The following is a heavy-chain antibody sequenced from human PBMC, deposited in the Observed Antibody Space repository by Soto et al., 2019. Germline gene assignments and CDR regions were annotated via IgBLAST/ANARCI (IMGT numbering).Heavy chain of an antibody. CDR1: GGTFSSYA. CDR2: IIPIFGTA. D-gene: IGHD2-2*01. CDR3: ARDLDQLLWDNWFDP. V-gene: IGHV1-69*13. J-gene: IGHJ5*02. Sequence: EASVKVSCKASGGTFSSYAISWVRQAPGQGLEWMGGIIPIFGTANYAQKFQGRVTITADESTSTAYMELSSLRSEDTAVYYCARDLDQLLWDNWFDPWGQGTLVTVSS.